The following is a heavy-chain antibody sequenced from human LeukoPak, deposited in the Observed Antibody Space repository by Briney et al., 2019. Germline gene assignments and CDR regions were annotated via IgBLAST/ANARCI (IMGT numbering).Heavy chain of an antibody. CDR2: IYTSGST. V-gene: IGHV4-4*07. CDR3: ARDSTLRAFDI. Sequence: PSETLSLTCTVYGGSISSYYWSWIRQPAGKGLEWVGRIYTSGSTNYNPSLKSRVTMSVDTSKNQFSLKLSSVTAADTAVYFCARDSTLRAFDIWGQGTMVTVSS. CDR1: GGSISSYY. J-gene: IGHJ3*02.